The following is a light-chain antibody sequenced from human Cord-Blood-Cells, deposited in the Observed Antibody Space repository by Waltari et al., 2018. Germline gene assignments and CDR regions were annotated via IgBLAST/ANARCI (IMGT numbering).Light chain of an antibody. Sequence: QSALTQPASVSGSPGQSITISCTGTSSDVGSYNLVSWYQQHPGKAPKLRIYEGSKRPSGVSKRFSGSKSGNTASLTISGLQAEDEADYYCCSYAGSSPWVFGGGTKLTVL. CDR2: EGS. CDR3: CSYAGSSPWV. CDR1: SSDVGSYNL. J-gene: IGLJ3*02. V-gene: IGLV2-23*01.